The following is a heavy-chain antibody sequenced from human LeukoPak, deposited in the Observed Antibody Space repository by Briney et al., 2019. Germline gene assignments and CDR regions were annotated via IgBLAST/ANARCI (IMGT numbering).Heavy chain of an antibody. Sequence: PSETLSLTCTVSSGSISSSSYYWGWIRQPPGKGLEWIGSIYYSGSTYYNPSLKSRVTISVDTSKNQFSLKLSSVTAADTAVYYCARHLRLIQQPFDYWGQGALVTVSS. J-gene: IGHJ4*02. D-gene: IGHD5-18*01. CDR1: SGSISSSSYY. CDR2: IYYSGST. CDR3: ARHLRLIQQPFDY. V-gene: IGHV4-39*01.